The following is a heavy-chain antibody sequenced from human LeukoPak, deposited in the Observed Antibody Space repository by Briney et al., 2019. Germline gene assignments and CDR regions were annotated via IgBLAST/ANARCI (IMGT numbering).Heavy chain of an antibody. D-gene: IGHD1-26*01. V-gene: IGHV3-23*01. CDR3: VRHTGSFPLGGMDV. Sequence: GGSLRLSCAASEFDFSSSAMSWVRQAPGKGLEWVSVISGSGARTYSADSVKGRFTISRDNSKNTLFLQMNSLRVEDTAVYYCVRHTGSFPLGGMDVWGQGTTVTVSS. CDR1: EFDFSSSA. J-gene: IGHJ6*02. CDR2: ISGSGART.